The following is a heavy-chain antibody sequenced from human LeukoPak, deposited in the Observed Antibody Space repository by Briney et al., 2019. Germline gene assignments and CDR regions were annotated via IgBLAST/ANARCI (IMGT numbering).Heavy chain of an antibody. J-gene: IGHJ4*02. CDR3: ARGATAYFDS. CDR1: GDSVSSDSAA. D-gene: IGHD5-12*01. V-gene: IGHV6-1*01. Sequence: SQTLSLTCAISGDSVSSDSAAWNWVRQSPSRCLEWLGRTYYRSKWYYNYAVSVKSRITINPDTSKNQFSLQLNSVTPEDTAVYYCARGATAYFDSWGQGTLVTVSS. CDR2: TYYRSKWYY.